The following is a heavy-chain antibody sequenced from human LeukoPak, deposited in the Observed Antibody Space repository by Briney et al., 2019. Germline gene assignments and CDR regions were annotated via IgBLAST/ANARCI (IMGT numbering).Heavy chain of an antibody. D-gene: IGHD3-3*01. V-gene: IGHV1-2*02. CDR1: GYTFTSYG. J-gene: IGHJ4*02. CDR2: INPNSGGT. CDR3: ARVKGIFGVVFSFDY. Sequence: ASVKVSCKASGYTFTSYGISWVRQAPGQGLEWMGWINPNSGGTNYAQKFQGRVTMTRDTSISTAYMELSRLRSDDTAVYYCARVKGIFGVVFSFDYWGQGTLVTVSS.